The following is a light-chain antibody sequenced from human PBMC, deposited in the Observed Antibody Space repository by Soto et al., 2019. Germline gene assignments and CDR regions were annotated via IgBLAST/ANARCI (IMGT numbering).Light chain of an antibody. V-gene: IGLV2-23*01. CDR2: EGS. J-gene: IGLJ1*01. Sequence: QSVLTQPASVSGSPGQSITISCTGTSSDVGSYNLVSWFQQHPDKAPKLMIFEGSKRPSGVSNRFSGSKSANTASLTIPGLQADDEADYYCCSYAGSNSYVFGTGTKVTVL. CDR1: SSDVGSYNL. CDR3: CSYAGSNSYV.